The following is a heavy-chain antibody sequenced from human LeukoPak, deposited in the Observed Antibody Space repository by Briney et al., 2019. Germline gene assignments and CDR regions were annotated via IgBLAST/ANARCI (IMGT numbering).Heavy chain of an antibody. CDR2: IYPDDSDT. J-gene: IGHJ4*02. CDR1: GYSFSSYW. V-gene: IGHV5-51*01. D-gene: IGHD4-23*01. CDR3: ARLRYGHSPFDY. Sequence: GESLKISCKGSGYSFSSYWIGWVRQMPGKGLEWMGIIYPDDSDTRDSPSFQGQVTMTADKSISTAYLQWSSLKASDSAMYSCARLRYGHSPFDYWGQGTLVTVSS.